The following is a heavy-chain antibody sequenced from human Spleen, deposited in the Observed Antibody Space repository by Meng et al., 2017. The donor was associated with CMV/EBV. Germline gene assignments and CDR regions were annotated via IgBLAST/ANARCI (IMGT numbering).Heavy chain of an antibody. CDR2: INPSGGST. CDR1: GYIFTNYG. Sequence: ASVKVSCKASGYIFTNYGVSWVRQAPGQGLEWMGIINPSGGSTSYAQKFQGRVTMTRDTSTSTVYMELSSLRSEDTAVYYCASDWGSGSTYYYYYGMDVWGQGTTVTVSS. V-gene: IGHV1-46*01. D-gene: IGHD3-22*01. CDR3: ASDWGSGSTYYYYYGMDV. J-gene: IGHJ6*02.